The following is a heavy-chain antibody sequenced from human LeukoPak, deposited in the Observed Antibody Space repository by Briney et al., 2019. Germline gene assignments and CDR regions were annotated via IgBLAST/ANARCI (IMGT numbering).Heavy chain of an antibody. V-gene: IGHV3-21*01. CDR1: GFTFSTYS. Sequence: PGGSLRLSCAASGFTFSTYSMNWVRQAPGKGLEWVSSISSGSDHIYYADSVKGRFTISRDNAKNSLYLQMDSLRAEDTAVFLCARNDYASSSGYDFWGQGTLVTVSS. CDR3: ARNDYASSSGYDF. CDR2: ISSGSDHI. J-gene: IGHJ4*02. D-gene: IGHD6-6*01.